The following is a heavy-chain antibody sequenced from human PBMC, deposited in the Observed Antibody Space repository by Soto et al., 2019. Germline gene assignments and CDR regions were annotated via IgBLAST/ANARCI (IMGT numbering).Heavy chain of an antibody. CDR3: ASSSSGVAATQEIYFDY. CDR1: GYTFTSYG. V-gene: IGHV1-18*01. D-gene: IGHD6-19*01. J-gene: IGHJ4*02. CDR2: ISAYNGNT. Sequence: QVQLVQSGAEVKKPGASVKVSCKASGYTFTSYGISWVRQAPGQGLEWMGWISAYNGNTNYAQKLQGRVTMTTDTSTSTAYMELRSLRSDDTAVYYCASSSSGVAATQEIYFDYWGQGTLVTVSS.